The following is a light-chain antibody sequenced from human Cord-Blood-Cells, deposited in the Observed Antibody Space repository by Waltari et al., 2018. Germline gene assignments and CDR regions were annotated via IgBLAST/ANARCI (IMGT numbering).Light chain of an antibody. CDR2: DVS. CDR3: SSYTSSSTVV. Sequence: QSALTQPASVSGSPGQPITISCTGTSSDVGGYNYVSWDQQHPGKAPKLMIYDVSNRPSGVSNRFSGSKSGNTASLTISGLQAEDEADYYCSSYTSSSTVVFGGGTKLTVL. CDR1: SSDVGGYNY. J-gene: IGLJ2*01. V-gene: IGLV2-14*01.